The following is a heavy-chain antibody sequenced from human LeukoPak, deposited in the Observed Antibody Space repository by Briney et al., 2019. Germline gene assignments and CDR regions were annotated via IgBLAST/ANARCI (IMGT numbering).Heavy chain of an antibody. D-gene: IGHD3-9*01. CDR3: ARRKLHYDILLKPKWSFDY. Sequence: TSETLSLTCTVSGGSISSSSYYWGWIRQPPGKGLEWIGSIYYSGSTYYNPSLKSRVTILVDTSKNQFSLKLSSVTAADTAVYYCARRKLHYDILLKPKWSFDYWGQGTLVTVSS. V-gene: IGHV4-39*07. CDR1: GGSISSSSYY. J-gene: IGHJ4*02. CDR2: IYYSGST.